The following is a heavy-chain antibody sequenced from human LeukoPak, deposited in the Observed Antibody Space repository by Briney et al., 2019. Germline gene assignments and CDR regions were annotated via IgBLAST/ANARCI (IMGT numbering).Heavy chain of an antibody. CDR2: IVGDSSSI. CDR1: GFTFSKYA. D-gene: IGHD6-13*01. V-gene: IGHV3-23*01. J-gene: IGHJ5*02. Sequence: GGSLGLSCAASGFTFSKYAMNWVHQAPGKGLEWVSGIVGDSSSIFYEDSVRGRFTISRDNSKNTLYLQMNSLRAEDTAVYYCAKDRIAAAVNLNWFDPWGQGTLVTVSS. CDR3: AKDRIAAAVNLNWFDP.